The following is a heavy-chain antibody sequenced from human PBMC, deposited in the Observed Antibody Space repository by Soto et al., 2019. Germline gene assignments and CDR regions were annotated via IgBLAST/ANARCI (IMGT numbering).Heavy chain of an antibody. CDR1: GGSISSGGYY. V-gene: IGHV4-31*03. Sequence: QVQLQESGPGLVKPSQTLSLTCTVSGGSISSGGYYWSWIRQHPGKGLEWIGYIYYSGSTYYNPSLKSRVTISVDTSKNQCSLKLSSVTAADTAVYYCARGNRGRHSFDYWGQGTLVTVSS. CDR3: ARGNRGRHSFDY. CDR2: IYYSGST. D-gene: IGHD5-12*01. J-gene: IGHJ4*02.